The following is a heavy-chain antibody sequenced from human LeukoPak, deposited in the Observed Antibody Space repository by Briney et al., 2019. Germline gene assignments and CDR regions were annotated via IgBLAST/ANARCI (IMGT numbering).Heavy chain of an antibody. CDR2: INPSGGST. CDR1: GYTFTSYY. CDR3: ARRPGIAAAAPWFDP. J-gene: IGHJ5*02. Sequence: AASVKVSCKASGYTFTSYYMHWVRQAPGQGLEWMGIINPSGGSTSYAQKFQGRATMTRDTSTSTVYMELSSLRSDDTAVYYCARRPGIAAAAPWFDPWGQGTLVTVSS. D-gene: IGHD6-13*01. V-gene: IGHV1-46*01.